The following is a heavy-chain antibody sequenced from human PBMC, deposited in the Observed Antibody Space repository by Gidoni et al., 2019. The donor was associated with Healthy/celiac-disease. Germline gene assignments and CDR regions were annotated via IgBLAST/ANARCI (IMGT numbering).Heavy chain of an antibody. Sequence: CISSSSYYWGWIRQPPGKGLEWIGSIYYSGSTYYNPSLKSRVTISVDTSKNHFSLKLSFGTAAETALYYCEVQVANFDYGGKGTLVTVSS. V-gene: IGHV4-39*02. CDR1: CISSSSYY. D-gene: IGHD1-1*01. J-gene: IGHJ4*02. CDR2: IYYSGST. CDR3: EVQVANFDY.